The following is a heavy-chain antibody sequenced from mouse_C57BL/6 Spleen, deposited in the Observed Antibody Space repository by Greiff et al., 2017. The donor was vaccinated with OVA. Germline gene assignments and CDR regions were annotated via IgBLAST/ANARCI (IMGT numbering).Heavy chain of an antibody. CDR2: IDPEDGDT. Sequence: DVKLQESGAELVRPGASVKLSCTASGFNIKDYYMHWVKQRPEQGLEWIGRIDPEDGDTEYAPKFQGKATMTADTSSNTAYLQLSSLTSEDTAVYYCTTELRSYYFDYWGQGTTLTVSS. CDR3: TTELRSYYFDY. V-gene: IGHV14-1*01. J-gene: IGHJ2*01. D-gene: IGHD1-1*01. CDR1: GFNIKDYY.